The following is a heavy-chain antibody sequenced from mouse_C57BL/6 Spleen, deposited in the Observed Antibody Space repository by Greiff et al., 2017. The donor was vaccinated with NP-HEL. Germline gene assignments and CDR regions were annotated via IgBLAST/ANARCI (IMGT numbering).Heavy chain of an antibody. CDR1: GYTFTDHT. V-gene: IGHV1-78*01. D-gene: IGHD2-4*01. Sequence: VKLVESDAELVKPGASAKISCKVSGYTFTDHTIHWMKQRPEQGLEWIGYIYPRDGSTKYNEKFKGKATLTADKSSSTAYMQLNSLTSEDSAVYFCARLGDYVYAMDYWGQGTSVTVSS. J-gene: IGHJ4*01. CDR2: IYPRDGST. CDR3: ARLGDYVYAMDY.